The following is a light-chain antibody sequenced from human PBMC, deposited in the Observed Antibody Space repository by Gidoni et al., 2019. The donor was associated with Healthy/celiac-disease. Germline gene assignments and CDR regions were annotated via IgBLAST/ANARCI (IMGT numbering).Light chain of an antibody. CDR1: SSDVGGYNY. CDR3: SSYTSSSTLV. J-gene: IGLJ2*01. CDR2: DVS. Sequence: QSALTQPASGSGSPGQSITSSCTGTSSDVGGYNYVAWYQQHPGKAPKLMIYDVSNRPSGVSNRFSGSKSGNTASLTISGLQAEDEADYYCSSYTSSSTLVFGGGTKLTVL. V-gene: IGLV2-14*01.